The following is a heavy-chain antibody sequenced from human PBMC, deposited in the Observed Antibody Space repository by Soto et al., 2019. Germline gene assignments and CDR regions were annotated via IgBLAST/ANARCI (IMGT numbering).Heavy chain of an antibody. CDR3: ARDPVAGTGGHSYYYYGMDV. D-gene: IGHD6-19*01. J-gene: IGHJ6*02. CDR2: INPNSGGT. CDR1: GYTFTGYY. Sequence: ASVKVSCKASGYTFTGYYMHWVRQAPGQGLEWMGWINPNSGGTNYAQKFQGRVTMTRDTSISTAYMELSRLRSDDTAVYYCARDPVAGTGGHSYYYYGMDVWGQGTTVTSP. V-gene: IGHV1-2*02.